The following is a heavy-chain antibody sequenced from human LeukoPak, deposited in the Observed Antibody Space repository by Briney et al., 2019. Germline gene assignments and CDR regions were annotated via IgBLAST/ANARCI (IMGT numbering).Heavy chain of an antibody. J-gene: IGHJ6*03. Sequence: SETLSLTCAVYGGSFSGYYWSWIRQPPGKGLEWIGEINHSGSTNYNPSLKSRVTISVDTSKNQFSLRLNSVTAADTAVYCYAREQSSGWYRVYYYLDVWGKGATVTVSS. CDR1: GGSFSGYY. CDR3: AREQSSGWYRVYYYLDV. V-gene: IGHV4-34*01. D-gene: IGHD6-19*01. CDR2: INHSGST.